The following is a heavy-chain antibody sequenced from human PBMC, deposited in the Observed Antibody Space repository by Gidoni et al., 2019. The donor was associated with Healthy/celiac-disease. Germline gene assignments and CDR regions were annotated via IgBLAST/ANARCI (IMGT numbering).Heavy chain of an antibody. J-gene: IGHJ4*02. D-gene: IGHD2-2*01. CDR2: FSGSGGST. CDR1: GFTFSSYA. V-gene: IGHV3-23*01. CDR3: AKGVGYCSSTSLYDGLIDY. Sequence: EVQLLESGGGLVQPGGSLRLSCAASGFTFSSYAMSWVRQAPGKGLEWVSAFSGSGGSTYYADSVKGRFTISRDNSKNTLYLQMNSLRAEDTAVYYCAKGVGYCSSTSLYDGLIDYWGQGTLVTVSS.